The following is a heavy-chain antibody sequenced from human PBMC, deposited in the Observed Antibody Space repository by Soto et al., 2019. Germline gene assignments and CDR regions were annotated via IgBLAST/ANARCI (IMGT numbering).Heavy chain of an antibody. D-gene: IGHD2-15*01. V-gene: IGHV1-2*02. J-gene: IGHJ6*02. Sequence: ASVKVSCKSSGYTFIGFSLHWVRQAPGQGLEWMGWINPKNGDTYYAQKFQGRVTMTRDTSINTVYMELNSLKSDDTAVYYCSKGRWTVGHCSGGSCYDGMDVWGQGTTVTDSS. CDR1: GYTFIGFS. CDR3: SKGRWTVGHCSGGSCYDGMDV. CDR2: INPKNGDT.